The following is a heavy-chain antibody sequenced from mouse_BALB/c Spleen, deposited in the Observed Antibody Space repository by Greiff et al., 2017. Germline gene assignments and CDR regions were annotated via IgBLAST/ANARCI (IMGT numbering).Heavy chain of an antibody. D-gene: IGHD2-2*01. CDR1: GFSFTSYG. Sequence: VKLMESGPGLVQPSQSLSITCTVSGFSFTSYGVHWVRQSPGKGLEWLGVIWSGGSTDYNAAFISRLSISKDNSKSQVFFKMNSLQANDTAIYYCARKWLRRAPYAMDYWGQGTSVTVSS. CDR3: ARKWLRRAPYAMDY. CDR2: IWSGGST. V-gene: IGHV2-2*02. J-gene: IGHJ4*01.